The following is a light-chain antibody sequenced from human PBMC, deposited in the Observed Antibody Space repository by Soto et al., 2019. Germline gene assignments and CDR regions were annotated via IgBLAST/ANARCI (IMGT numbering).Light chain of an antibody. V-gene: IGLV1-44*01. CDR2: NND. Sequence: QSVLTQPPSASETPGQRVTISCSGGNSNIGGDTVNWYQKLPGTPPKLLIYNNDQRPSGVPDRFSGSKSGTSASLDISGLQSEDEAHYYCATWDDSLNAGVFGGGTKVTVL. CDR1: NSNIGGDT. CDR3: ATWDDSLNAGV. J-gene: IGLJ2*01.